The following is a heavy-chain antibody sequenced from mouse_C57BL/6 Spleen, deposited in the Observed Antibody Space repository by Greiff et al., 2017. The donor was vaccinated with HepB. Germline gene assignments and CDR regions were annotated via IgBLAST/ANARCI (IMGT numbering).Heavy chain of an antibody. Sequence: VQLQQSGAELVRPGASVKLSCTASGFHIKDYYMHWVKQRPEQGLEWIGRIDPEDGDTEYAPKFQGKATMTADTSSNTAYLQLSSLTSEDTAVYYCTTFITTVVERFDYWGQGTTLTVSS. J-gene: IGHJ2*01. V-gene: IGHV14-1*01. CDR3: TTFITTVVERFDY. D-gene: IGHD1-1*01. CDR1: GFHIKDYY. CDR2: IDPEDGDT.